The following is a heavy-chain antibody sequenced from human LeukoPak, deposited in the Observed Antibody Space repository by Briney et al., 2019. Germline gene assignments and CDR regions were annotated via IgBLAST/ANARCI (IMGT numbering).Heavy chain of an antibody. V-gene: IGHV5-10-1*01. J-gene: IGHJ5*02. CDR3: ARRRSRITMVRGVNEWFDP. CDR1: GYSFTSYW. Sequence: GESLRISCKGSGYSFTSYWISWVRQMPGKGLEWMGRIDPTDSYTDYSPSFQGHVTISVDKSISTAYLQWNSLKASDTAMYYCARRRSRITMVRGVNEWFDPWGRGTLVTVSS. CDR2: IDPTDSYT. D-gene: IGHD3-10*01.